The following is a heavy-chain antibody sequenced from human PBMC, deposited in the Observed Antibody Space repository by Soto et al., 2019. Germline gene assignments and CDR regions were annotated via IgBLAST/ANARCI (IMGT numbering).Heavy chain of an antibody. J-gene: IGHJ4*01. V-gene: IGHV4-30-2*01. CDR1: GDSISRDGYS. Sequence: QVQLQESGSGLVKPSQTLVLTCTVSGDSISRDGYSWSWLRQPPGKGLEWIGYIYHSGATYYNPSLKSRVTTSVDKSKNQFSLRLASVTAADTAVYYCARDMSYYFDSWGHGTLVTVSS. CDR3: ARDMSYYFDS. D-gene: IGHD3-10*02. CDR2: IYHSGAT.